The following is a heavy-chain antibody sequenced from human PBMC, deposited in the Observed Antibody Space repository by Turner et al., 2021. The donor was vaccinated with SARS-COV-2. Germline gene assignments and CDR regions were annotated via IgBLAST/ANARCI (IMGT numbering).Heavy chain of an antibody. CDR2: IYSGGST. J-gene: IGHJ3*02. Sequence: EVALVESGGGVVQSGGALTPLCAASVFIVSSYSMGWVRQAPGKGLEWVSVIYSGGSTYNADSVKGRFTITRDNSKNTLWLQMNSLIAEDTALYYCARDRRVGDGYTSEFPNDAFDIWGQGTMVTVSS. D-gene: IGHD1-26*01. CDR3: ARDRRVGDGYTSEFPNDAFDI. V-gene: IGHV3-66*01. CDR1: VFIVSSYS.